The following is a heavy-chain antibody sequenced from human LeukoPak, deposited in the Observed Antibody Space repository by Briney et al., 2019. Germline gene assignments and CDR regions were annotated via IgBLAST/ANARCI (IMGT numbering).Heavy chain of an antibody. CDR2: VYPGDSDT. V-gene: IGHV5-51*01. Sequence: GESLKISCKGSGYSFTSYWIGRVRQMPGKGLEWMGIVYPGDSDTRYSPSFQGQVTISADKSINTAFLQWSSLKASDTAMYYCARGDYSDYIPFDYWGQGTLVTVSS. D-gene: IGHD4-11*01. CDR1: GYSFTSYW. CDR3: ARGDYSDYIPFDY. J-gene: IGHJ4*02.